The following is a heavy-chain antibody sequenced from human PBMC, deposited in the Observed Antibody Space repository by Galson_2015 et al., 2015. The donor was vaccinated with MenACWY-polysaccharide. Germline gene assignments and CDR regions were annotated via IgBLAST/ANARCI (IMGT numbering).Heavy chain of an antibody. CDR1: GYTFTSYG. D-gene: IGHD3-22*01. CDR3: AREKIVVVTKFHAFDI. V-gene: IGHV1-18*01. CDR2: ISDYNGNT. J-gene: IGHJ3*02. Sequence: SVKVSCTASGYTFTSYGISWVRQAPGQGLEWMGWISDYNGNTNYAQKLQGRVTMTTDTSTSTAYMELRSLRSDDTAVYYCAREKIVVVTKFHAFDIWGRGTMVTVSS.